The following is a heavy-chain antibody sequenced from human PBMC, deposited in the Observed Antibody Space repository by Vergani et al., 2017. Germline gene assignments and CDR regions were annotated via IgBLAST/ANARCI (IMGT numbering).Heavy chain of an antibody. J-gene: IGHJ5*02. CDR3: ASFYYDSSGYYDGWFDP. Sequence: QVQLVQSGAELKKPGSSVKLSCKASGVPFSNAGYSWIRQAPGQGLEWMGRIIPLYGSTDYTHTFQGRLTISADELSNTVDMELGSLTSEDTAVYYCASFYYDSSGYYDGWFDPWGQGTLVTVSS. CDR2: IIPLYGST. CDR1: GVPFSNAG. V-gene: IGHV1-69*15. D-gene: IGHD3-22*01.